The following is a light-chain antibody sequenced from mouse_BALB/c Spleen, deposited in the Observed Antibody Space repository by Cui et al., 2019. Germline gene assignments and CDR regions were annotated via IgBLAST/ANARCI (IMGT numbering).Light chain of an antibody. CDR2: DTT. J-gene: IGKJ2*01. CDR1: SSISY. Sequence: HIVRTQPSASMSASPGKDVTTTCTASSSISYVHWYQQKPGTSPKRLIYDTTRLVSGVPSRFSGSGSGTSYSLTISSMEYEDAATYYCLQWNSNPPTFGGGTKLEIK. V-gene: IGKV4-59*01. CDR3: LQWNSNPPT.